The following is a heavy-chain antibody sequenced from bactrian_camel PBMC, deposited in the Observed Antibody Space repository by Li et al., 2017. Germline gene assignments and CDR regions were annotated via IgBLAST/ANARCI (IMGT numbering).Heavy chain of an antibody. V-gene: IGHV3S6*01. CDR2: LESDGDT. J-gene: IGHJ4*01. D-gene: IGHD2*01. Sequence: HVQLVESGGGSVQPGGSLRLSCAASGDSVNALCMKWFRQAPGKEREGVVALELESDGDTTYADSVRGRFNISRDLAKQAVYLQMNSLEIEDTSMYYCAVGSGVSCMGWRYSQGTQVTVS. CDR1: GDSVNALC.